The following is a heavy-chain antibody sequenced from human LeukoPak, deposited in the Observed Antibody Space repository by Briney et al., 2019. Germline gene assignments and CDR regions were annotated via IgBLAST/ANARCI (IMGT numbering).Heavy chain of an antibody. CDR1: GGSISSGGYY. Sequence: SQTLSLTCTVSGGSISSGGYYWSWIRQHPGKGLEWIGYIYYSGSTYYNPSLKSRVTISVDTSKNQFSLKLSSVTAADTAVYYYARSIYGDWYYFDYWGQGTLVTVSS. CDR3: ARSIYGDWYYFDY. J-gene: IGHJ4*02. D-gene: IGHD4-17*01. CDR2: IYYSGST. V-gene: IGHV4-31*03.